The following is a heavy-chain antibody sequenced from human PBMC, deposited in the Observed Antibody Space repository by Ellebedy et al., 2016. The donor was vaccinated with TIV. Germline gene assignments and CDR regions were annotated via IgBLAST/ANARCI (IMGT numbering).Heavy chain of an antibody. Sequence: GESLKISCVASGFTFSSYWMHWVRQVPGKGLVWVSRIKGDGSSTSYADSVKGRFTISRDNAKNTLYLQMNSLRAEDTAVYYCAKVKWGSLDYWGQGTLVTVSS. CDR3: AKVKWGSLDY. CDR1: GFTFSSYW. J-gene: IGHJ4*02. V-gene: IGHV3-74*01. CDR2: IKGDGSST. D-gene: IGHD3-16*01.